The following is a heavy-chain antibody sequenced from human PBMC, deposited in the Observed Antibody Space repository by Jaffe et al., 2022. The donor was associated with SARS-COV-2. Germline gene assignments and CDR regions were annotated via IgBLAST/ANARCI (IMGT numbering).Heavy chain of an antibody. CDR3: ARGSRLLEWQFDY. J-gene: IGHJ4*02. CDR1: GGSITSETYY. CDR2: IYINGSP. V-gene: IGHV4-61*02. Sequence: QVQLQESGPGLVKSSQTLSLTCTVSGGSITSETYYWSWIRQPPGKGLEWIGRIYINGSPKYDPSLKGRVTMSFDTSKNQFSLKLTSVTAADTAVYYCARGSRLLEWQFDYWGQGTLVTVSS. D-gene: IGHD3-3*01.